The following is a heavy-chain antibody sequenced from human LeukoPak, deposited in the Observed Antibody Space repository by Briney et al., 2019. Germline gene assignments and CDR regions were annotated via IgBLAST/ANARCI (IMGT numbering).Heavy chain of an antibody. J-gene: IGHJ3*02. CDR1: GSAFSIYA. V-gene: IGHV1-69*01. CDR3: AREPGTGAAFDI. D-gene: IGHD1-1*01. Sequence: SETLSLTSSGSAFSIYAISWIWLGHAQGLRLMGVVNTNFGTANYAQKSQGRVTITADESTSTAYMELSSLRSEDREVFYCAREPGTGAAFDIWGPGTMGTVSS. CDR2: VNTNFGTA.